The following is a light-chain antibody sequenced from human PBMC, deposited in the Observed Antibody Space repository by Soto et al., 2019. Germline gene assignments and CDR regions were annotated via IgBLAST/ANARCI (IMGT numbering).Light chain of an antibody. CDR1: QSVLYSSNNKNY. CDR3: QQYYRPWT. V-gene: IGKV4-1*01. CDR2: WAS. Sequence: DIVMTQSPDSLAVSLGERATINCKSSQSVLYSSNNKNYLAWYQQKPGQPPKLLIYWASTRESGVPDRFSGSGSGEDFTLTISSLRAEDVAVYYCQQYYRPWTFGQGTKVEIK. J-gene: IGKJ1*01.